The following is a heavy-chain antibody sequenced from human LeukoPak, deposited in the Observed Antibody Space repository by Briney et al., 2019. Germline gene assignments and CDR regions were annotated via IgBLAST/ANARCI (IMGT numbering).Heavy chain of an antibody. CDR3: ARGGSNFDH. D-gene: IGHD6-13*01. Sequence: SETLSLTCTVSGGSISSGDYYWSWIRQPPGKGLEWIGYVYYSGSTNYNPSLKSRVTISVDTSKNQFSLKLSSVTAADTAVYYCARGGSNFDHWGQGTLVAVSS. CDR2: VYYSGST. V-gene: IGHV4-61*08. J-gene: IGHJ4*02. CDR1: GGSISSGDYY.